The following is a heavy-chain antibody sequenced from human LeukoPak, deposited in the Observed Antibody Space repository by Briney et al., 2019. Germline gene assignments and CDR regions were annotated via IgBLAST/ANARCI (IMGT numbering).Heavy chain of an antibody. CDR3: AKWGDYDVLTGYYVSDY. CDR2: ITGGGSGI. Sequence: GASLRLSCAASGFTFSNYAMSWVRQAPGKGLEWVSAITGGGSGIYYADSMKSRFTISRDNSKNTLYLQIYSLRAEDTAVYYCAKWGDYDVLTGYYVSDYWGQGTLVTVSS. J-gene: IGHJ4*02. V-gene: IGHV3-23*01. D-gene: IGHD3-9*01. CDR1: GFTFSNYA.